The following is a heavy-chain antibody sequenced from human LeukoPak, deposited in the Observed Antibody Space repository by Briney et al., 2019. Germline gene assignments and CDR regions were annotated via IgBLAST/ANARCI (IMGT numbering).Heavy chain of an antibody. V-gene: IGHV3-13*01. CDR1: GFTFNNYE. D-gene: IGHD1-14*01. J-gene: IGHJ3*01. CDR3: AREGRIGTADAFDV. CDR2: VGVAADT. Sequence: GGSLRLSCAASGFTFNNYEMRWVRQTPGKGLEWVSAVGVAADTFSAGSVKGRFSISRDNAESSLCLQMNSLRAGDTAVYYCAREGRIGTADAFDVCGQGTMVTVSS.